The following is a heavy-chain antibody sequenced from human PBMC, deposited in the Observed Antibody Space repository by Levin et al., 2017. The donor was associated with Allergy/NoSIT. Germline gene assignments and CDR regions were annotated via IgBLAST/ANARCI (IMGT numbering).Heavy chain of an antibody. CDR2: IYYSGST. CDR1: GGSVSSYY. Sequence: SQTLSLTCTVSGGSVSSYYWSWIRQPPGKGLEWIGYIYYSGSTKYNPSLKSRVTMSVDTSKNQFSLNLKSVTAADTAVYYCAREKALPGIAATATKAPYYFYMDVWGKGTTVTVSS. D-gene: IGHD6-13*01. J-gene: IGHJ6*03. CDR3: AREKALPGIAATATKAPYYFYMDV. V-gene: IGHV4-59*02.